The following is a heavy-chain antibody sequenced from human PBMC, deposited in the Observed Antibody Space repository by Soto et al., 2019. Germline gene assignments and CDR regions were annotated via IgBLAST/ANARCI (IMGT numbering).Heavy chain of an antibody. J-gene: IGHJ4*02. CDR1: GFTFSSYW. CDR2: INSDGSST. Sequence: EVQLVESGGGLVQPGGALRLSCAASGFTFSSYWMHWVRQAPGKGLVWVSRINSDGSSTSYADSVKGRFTISRDNAKNTLYLQMNSLRAEDTAVYYCARGGDGYNPFDYWGQGTLVTVSS. CDR3: ARGGDGYNPFDY. D-gene: IGHD5-12*01. V-gene: IGHV3-74*01.